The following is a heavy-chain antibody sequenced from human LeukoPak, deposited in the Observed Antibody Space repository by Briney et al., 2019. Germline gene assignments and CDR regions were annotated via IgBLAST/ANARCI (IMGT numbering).Heavy chain of an antibody. CDR1: GYTFTGYY. Sequence: ASVKVSCKASGYTFTGYYMHWVRQAPGQGLEWMGWIHPNSGGTTYAQKFQGRVTMTRDTSINTAYMELTRLTSDDTAVYYCARVDEYSYGLTDYWGQGTLVTVSS. J-gene: IGHJ4*02. CDR3: ARVDEYSYGLTDY. CDR2: IHPNSGGT. V-gene: IGHV1-2*02. D-gene: IGHD5-18*01.